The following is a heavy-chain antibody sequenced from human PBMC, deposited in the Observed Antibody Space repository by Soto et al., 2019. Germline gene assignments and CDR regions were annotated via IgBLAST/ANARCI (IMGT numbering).Heavy chain of an antibody. J-gene: IGHJ4*02. D-gene: IGHD6-6*01. CDR3: ARLGPGYSSSSGDY. V-gene: IGHV1-2*02. CDR1: GYTFTGYY. Sequence: ASVKVSCKASGYTFTGYYMHWVRQAPGQGLEWMGWINPNSGGTNYAQKFQGRVTMTRDTSISTAYMELSRLRPDDTAVYYCARLGPGYSSSSGDYWGQGTLVTVSS. CDR2: INPNSGGT.